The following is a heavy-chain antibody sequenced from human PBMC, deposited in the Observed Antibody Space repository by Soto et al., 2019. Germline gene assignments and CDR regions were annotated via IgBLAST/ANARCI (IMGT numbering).Heavy chain of an antibody. V-gene: IGHV4-59*08. J-gene: IGHJ6*03. CDR1: GGSISSYY. CDR2: IYYSGST. D-gene: IGHD6-6*01. Sequence: SETLSLTCTVSGGSISSYYWSWIRQPPGKGLEWIGYIYYSGSTNYNPSLKSRVTISVDTSKNQFSLKLSSVTAADTAVYYCASSTVRYSSSSYYYYYMDVWGKGTTVTVSS. CDR3: ASSTVRYSSSSYYYYYMDV.